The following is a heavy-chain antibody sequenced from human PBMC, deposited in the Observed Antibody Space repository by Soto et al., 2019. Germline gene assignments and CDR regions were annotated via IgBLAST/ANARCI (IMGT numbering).Heavy chain of an antibody. J-gene: IGHJ1*01. CDR1: GGTFSSFG. Sequence: SVKVSCKASGGTFSSFGISWVRQAPGQGLEWMGGIIPVFGRPNYAQRFRGRLTITADESTNTSYMELIDLTSEDTAVYYCAREASGYDFWGQGPQVTVSS. V-gene: IGHV1-69*13. CDR3: AREASGYDF. D-gene: IGHD5-12*01. CDR2: IIPVFGRP.